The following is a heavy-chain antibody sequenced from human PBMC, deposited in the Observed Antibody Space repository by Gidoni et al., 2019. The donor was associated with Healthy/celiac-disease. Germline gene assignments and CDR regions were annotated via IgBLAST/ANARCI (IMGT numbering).Heavy chain of an antibody. CDR2: ISSSSSYI. V-gene: IGHV3-21*01. D-gene: IGHD3-9*01. CDR3: AKLGDYDILTGYNYYYYMDV. Sequence: EVQLVESVGGLVKPGGSLRLSCAASGFTFRSYSMNWVRQAPGKGLEWVSSISSSSSYIDYADSVKGRFNISRDNAKNSLYLQMNSLRAEDTAVYYCAKLGDYDILTGYNYYYYMDVWGKGTTVTVSS. CDR1: GFTFRSYS. J-gene: IGHJ6*03.